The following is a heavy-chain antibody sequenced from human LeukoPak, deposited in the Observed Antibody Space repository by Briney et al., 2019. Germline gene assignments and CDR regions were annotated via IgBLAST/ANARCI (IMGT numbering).Heavy chain of an antibody. V-gene: IGHV2-5*01. Sequence: SGPTLVKPTQTLTLTCTFSGFSLSTRGVGVGWIRQPPGKALEWLALIYWNDDNRYSPSLKSRLTITKDTSKNQVVLTMTNMDPVDTARYYCAHGSGWLYDYWGQGTLVTVSS. D-gene: IGHD6-19*01. CDR1: GFSLSTRGVG. CDR3: AHGSGWLYDY. J-gene: IGHJ4*02. CDR2: IYWNDDN.